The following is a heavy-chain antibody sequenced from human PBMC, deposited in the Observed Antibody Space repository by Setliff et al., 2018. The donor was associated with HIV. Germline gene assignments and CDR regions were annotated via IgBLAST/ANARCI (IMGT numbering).Heavy chain of an antibody. CDR2: IIPIFGST. CDR1: GYIFDAYA. D-gene: IGHD6-13*01. Sequence: ASVKVSCKTSGYIFDAYAITWVRQAPGQGLEWMGGIIPIFGSTKYAQKFQGRLTMTRDTSTSTVYMELNSLTSADTAVYYCARSPAAEGHWGQGTLVTVSS. J-gene: IGHJ4*02. CDR3: ARSPAAEGH. V-gene: IGHV1-18*01.